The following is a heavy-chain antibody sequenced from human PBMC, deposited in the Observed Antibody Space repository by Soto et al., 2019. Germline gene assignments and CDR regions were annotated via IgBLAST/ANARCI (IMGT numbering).Heavy chain of an antibody. Sequence: QVQLVESGGGVVQPGRSLRLSCAASGFIFNEYGMHWVRQAPGKGLEWVAVIWYDGSNKYYAYSVQGRFNFSRDNSKNTMSLQMNSLRVEDTAVYYCARWGCSGSNCNLNQRSFDLWGQGTLVTVSS. J-gene: IGHJ4*02. CDR3: ARWGCSGSNCNLNQRSFDL. CDR1: GFIFNEYG. D-gene: IGHD2-15*01. CDR2: IWYDGSNK. V-gene: IGHV3-33*03.